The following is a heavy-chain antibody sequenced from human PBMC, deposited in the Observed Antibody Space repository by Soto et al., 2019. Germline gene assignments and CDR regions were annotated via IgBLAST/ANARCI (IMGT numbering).Heavy chain of an antibody. Sequence: QVQLVESGGGVVQPGRSLRLSCAASGFTFSSYAMHWVRQAPGKGLEWVAVISYDGSNKYYADSVKGRFTISRDNSKNTLYLQMNSLRAEDTAVYYCARAPPWAARPYYYYGMDVW. J-gene: IGHJ6*01. CDR3: ARAPPWAARPYYYYGMDV. D-gene: IGHD6-6*01. CDR2: ISYDGSNK. V-gene: IGHV3-30-3*01. CDR1: GFTFSSYA.